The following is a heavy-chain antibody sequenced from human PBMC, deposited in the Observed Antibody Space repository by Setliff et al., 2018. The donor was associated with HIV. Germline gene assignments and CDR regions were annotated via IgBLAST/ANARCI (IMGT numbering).Heavy chain of an antibody. Sequence: GGSLRLSCAASGCTVSSNYMSRVRQAPGKGLEWVSIIYSGGDTYYADSVKGRFTISRHNSNNTLYLQMNSLRGEDTAVYYCTRNGVPGYMYVWGKGTTVTVSS. V-gene: IGHV3-53*04. CDR1: GCTVSSNY. J-gene: IGHJ6*03. CDR3: TRNGVPGYMYV. D-gene: IGHD2-8*01. CDR2: IYSGGDT.